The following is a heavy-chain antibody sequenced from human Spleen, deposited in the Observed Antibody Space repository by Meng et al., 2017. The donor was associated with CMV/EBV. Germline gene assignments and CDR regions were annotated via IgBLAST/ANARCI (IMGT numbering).Heavy chain of an antibody. CDR1: GYTFTGYY. D-gene: IGHD6-13*01. J-gene: IGHJ4*02. CDR2: SNPNSGDT. Sequence: ASVKVSCKASGYTFTGYYMHWVRQAPGQGLEWMGWSNPNSGDTNYEQKFQGRGTMTRDTSITTAYMELSRLESDDTAMYYCARGGGNSWRTYYIDDWGQGTLVTVSS. CDR3: ARGGGNSWRTYYIDD. V-gene: IGHV1-2*02.